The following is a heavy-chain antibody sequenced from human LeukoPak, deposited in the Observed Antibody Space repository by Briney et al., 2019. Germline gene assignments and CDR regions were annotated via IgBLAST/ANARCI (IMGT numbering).Heavy chain of an antibody. J-gene: IGHJ4*02. CDR1: GESSFSNYY. V-gene: IGHV4-34*01. CDR3: SRQVVGNDY. Sequence: PETLSLTCAVYGESSFSNYYWSWIRQTPGGALEWIGEINHSGYTNYNPSLKSRVTLSIDTSKNQFSLRLNSVTAADTAVYYCSRQVVGNDYWGQGTLVTVSS. D-gene: IGHD3-22*01. CDR2: INHSGYT.